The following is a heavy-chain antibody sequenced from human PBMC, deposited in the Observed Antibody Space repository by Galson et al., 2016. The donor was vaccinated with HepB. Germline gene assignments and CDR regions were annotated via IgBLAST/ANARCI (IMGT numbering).Heavy chain of an antibody. CDR3: ARGPSRDAFDI. Sequence: SLRLSCAASGFTFRSYGMHWVRQAPGKGLEWVAVIWYDGRNKNYADSVKGRFTISRDNSKNTVYLHMNSLRAEDTAVYYCARGPSRDAFDIWGQGTMVTVSS. CDR2: IWYDGRNK. V-gene: IGHV3-33*01. J-gene: IGHJ3*02. CDR1: GFTFRSYG.